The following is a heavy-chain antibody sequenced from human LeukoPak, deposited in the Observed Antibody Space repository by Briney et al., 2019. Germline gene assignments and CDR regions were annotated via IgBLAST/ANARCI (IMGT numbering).Heavy chain of an antibody. Sequence: SGGSLRLSCVASGFTFSSYSMNWVRQAPGKGLEWVSSISSSSYIYYADSVKGRFTISRDNAKNSLYLQMNSLRAEDTAVYYCAREWADYYDSSGPFDYWGQGTLVTVSS. CDR2: ISSSSYI. J-gene: IGHJ4*02. D-gene: IGHD3-22*01. CDR3: AREWADYYDSSGPFDY. V-gene: IGHV3-21*04. CDR1: GFTFSSYS.